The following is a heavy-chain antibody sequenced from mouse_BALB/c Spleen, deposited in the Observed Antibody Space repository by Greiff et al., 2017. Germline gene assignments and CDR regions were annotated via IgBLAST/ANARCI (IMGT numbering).Heavy chain of an antibody. CDR1: GFNIKDTY. J-gene: IGHJ4*01. D-gene: IGHD2-3*01. V-gene: IGHV14-3*02. Sequence: EVQLQESGAELVKPGASVKLSCTASGFNIKDTYMHWVKQRPEQGLEWIGRIDPANGNTKYDPKFQGKATITADTSSNTAYLQLSSLTSEDTAVYYCAVGGSMIPSMDYWGQGTSVTVSS. CDR2: IDPANGNT. CDR3: AVGGSMIPSMDY.